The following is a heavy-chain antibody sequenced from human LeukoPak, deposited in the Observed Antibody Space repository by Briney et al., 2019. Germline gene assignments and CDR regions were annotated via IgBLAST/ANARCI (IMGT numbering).Heavy chain of an antibody. J-gene: IGHJ3*02. V-gene: IGHV1-18*01. CDR1: GYTFTNFG. Sequence: ASVKVSCKASGYTFTNFGISWVRQAPGRGLEWMGWISAYNGNTNYAQKVQDRVTMTTDTSTSTAYMELRSLRSDDTAVYYCARAGGWAREDYKADAFDIWGQGTMVTVSS. D-gene: IGHD6-19*01. CDR3: ARAGGWAREDYKADAFDI. CDR2: ISAYNGNT.